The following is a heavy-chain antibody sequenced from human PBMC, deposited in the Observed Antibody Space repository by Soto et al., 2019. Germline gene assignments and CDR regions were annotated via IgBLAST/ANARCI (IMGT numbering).Heavy chain of an antibody. CDR1: GFTFSSYA. CDR2: ISGSGGST. V-gene: IGHV3-23*01. D-gene: IGHD2-15*01. Sequence: GGSLRLSCAASGFTFSSYAMSWVRQAPGKGLEWVSAISGSGGSTYYADSVKGRFTISRDNSKNTLYLQMNSLRAEDTAVYYCATGVAYYYYYYMDVWGKGTTVTVSS. J-gene: IGHJ6*03. CDR3: ATGVAYYYYYYMDV.